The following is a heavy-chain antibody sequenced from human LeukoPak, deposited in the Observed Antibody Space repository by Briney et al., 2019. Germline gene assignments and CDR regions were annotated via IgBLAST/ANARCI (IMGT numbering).Heavy chain of an antibody. J-gene: IGHJ6*02. CDR1: GFTFSTYV. CDR3: ARVVAGSVYNSGMDV. V-gene: IGHV3-30*01. CDR2: ILYDGSNK. Sequence: GGSLRLACAASGFTFSTYVMHWVRQAPGKGLQWVAVILYDGSNKYFADSVKGRFIISRDNSKNTLYLQMNSLTAEDTAVYYCARVVAGSVYNSGMDVWGQGTTVTVSS. D-gene: IGHD3-10*01.